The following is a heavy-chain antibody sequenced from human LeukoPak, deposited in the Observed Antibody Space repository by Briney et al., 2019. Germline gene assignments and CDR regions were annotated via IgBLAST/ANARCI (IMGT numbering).Heavy chain of an antibody. Sequence: GGSPRLSCAASGFTFSSYAMHWVRQAPGKGLEWVAVISYDGSNKYYADSVKGRFTISRDNSKNTLYLQMNSLRAEDTAVYYCARPLGYCSSTSCQAFDYWGQGTLVTVSS. CDR3: ARPLGYCSSTSCQAFDY. D-gene: IGHD2-2*01. J-gene: IGHJ4*02. CDR1: GFTFSSYA. CDR2: ISYDGSNK. V-gene: IGHV3-30-3*01.